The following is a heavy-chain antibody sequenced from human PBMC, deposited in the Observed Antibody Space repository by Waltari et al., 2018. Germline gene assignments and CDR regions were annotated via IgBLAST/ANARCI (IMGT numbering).Heavy chain of an antibody. CDR3: ARDLLGDAFDI. Sequence: GESGGGLVQPGGSLRLSCAASGFTFSSYSMNWVRQAPGKGLEWVSYISSSSSTIYYADSVKGRFTISRDNAKNSLYLQMNSLRAEDTAVYYCARDLLGDAFDIWGQGTMVTVSS. CDR2: ISSSSSTI. V-gene: IGHV3-48*04. J-gene: IGHJ3*02. D-gene: IGHD3-16*01. CDR1: GFTFSSYS.